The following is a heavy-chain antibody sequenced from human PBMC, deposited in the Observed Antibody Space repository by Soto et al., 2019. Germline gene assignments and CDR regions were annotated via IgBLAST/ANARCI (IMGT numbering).Heavy chain of an antibody. CDR3: AKDQVRVVVAAAFDY. CDR1: GFTVSSNY. J-gene: IGHJ4*02. D-gene: IGHD2-15*01. V-gene: IGHV3-66*01. CDR2: IYSGGST. Sequence: PGGSLRLSCAASGFTVSSNYMSWVRQAPGKGLEWVSVIYSGGSTYYADSVKGRFTISRDNSKNTLYLQMNSLRAEDTAVYYCAKDQVRVVVAAAFDYWGQGTLVTV.